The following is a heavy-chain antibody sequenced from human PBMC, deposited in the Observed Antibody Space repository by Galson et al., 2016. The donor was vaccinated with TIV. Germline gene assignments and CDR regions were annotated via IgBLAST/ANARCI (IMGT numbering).Heavy chain of an antibody. Sequence: SGFAFSSYAMTWIRQAPGKGLERVSFISASGDLIHYPDSVKGRFTVSRDNSKSSLFLQMDSLRVEDTATYYCVKMIGTTAYDYWGQGTLVSVSS. CDR1: GFAFSSYA. V-gene: IGHV3-23*01. CDR2: ISASGDLI. J-gene: IGHJ4*02. D-gene: IGHD1/OR15-1a*01. CDR3: VKMIGTTAYDY.